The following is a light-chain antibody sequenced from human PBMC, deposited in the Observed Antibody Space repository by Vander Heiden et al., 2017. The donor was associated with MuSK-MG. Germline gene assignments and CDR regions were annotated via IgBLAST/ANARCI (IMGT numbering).Light chain of an antibody. CDR2: DAS. J-gene: IGKJ5*01. CDR3: QQRSNWPPSIT. CDR1: QSVSSY. Sequence: DIVLTQSPATLSLSPGERATLSRRASQSVSSYLAWYQQKPGQAPRLLIYDASTRATGIPARFSGSGSGTDFTLTISSREPEDFAVYYCQQRSNWPPSITFGQGTRLEIK. V-gene: IGKV3-11*01.